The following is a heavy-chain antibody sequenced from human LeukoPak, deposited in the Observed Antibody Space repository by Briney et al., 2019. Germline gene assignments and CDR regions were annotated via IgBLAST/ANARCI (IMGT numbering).Heavy chain of an antibody. CDR3: ARDRALLLFGELSVWFDP. J-gene: IGHJ5*02. CDR1: GRSISSYY. Sequence: SETLSLTCTVSGRSISSYYWSWIRQPAGKGLEWIGRIYTSGSTNYNPSLKSRVTMSVDTSKNQFSLKLSSVTAADTAVYYCARDRALLLFGELSVWFDPWGQGTLVTVSS. V-gene: IGHV4-4*07. D-gene: IGHD3-10*01. CDR2: IYTSGST.